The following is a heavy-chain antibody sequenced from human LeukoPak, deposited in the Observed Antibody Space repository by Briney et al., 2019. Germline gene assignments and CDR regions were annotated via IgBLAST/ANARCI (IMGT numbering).Heavy chain of an antibody. D-gene: IGHD1-26*01. J-gene: IGHJ4*02. Sequence: GGSLRLSCAASVFTFSTYNMNWVRQAPGKGLEWVSSITSSSRYTFYADSVKGRFTISRDNAKNSLYLQMNSLRAEDTAVYYCARDREGAHLYYFDYWGQGTLVTVSS. CDR2: ITSSSRYT. V-gene: IGHV3-21*01. CDR3: ARDREGAHLYYFDY. CDR1: VFTFSTYN.